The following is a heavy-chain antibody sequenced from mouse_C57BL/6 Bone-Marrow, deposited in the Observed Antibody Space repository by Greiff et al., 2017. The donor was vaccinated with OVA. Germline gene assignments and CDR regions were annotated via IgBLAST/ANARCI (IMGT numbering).Heavy chain of an antibody. CDR1: GYTFTDYE. CDR2: IDPETGGT. Sequence: QVPLKESGAELVRPGASVTLSCKASGYTFTDYELHWVKPTPVHGLEWIGAIDPETGGTAYNQKFKGKAILTADKSSSTAYMELRSLTSEDSAVYYCTRHYGYDRFADWGQGTLVTVSA. V-gene: IGHV1-15*01. D-gene: IGHD2-2*01. J-gene: IGHJ3*01. CDR3: TRHYGYDRFAD.